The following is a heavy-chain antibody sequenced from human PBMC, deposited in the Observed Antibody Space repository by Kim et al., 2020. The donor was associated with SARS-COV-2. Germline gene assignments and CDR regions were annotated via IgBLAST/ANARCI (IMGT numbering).Heavy chain of an antibody. CDR2: IRESGDRT. V-gene: IGHV3-23*01. CDR3: AKHARYNSLWDAGQEPHDY. CDR1: GFLFTNYD. J-gene: IGHJ4*02. Sequence: GGSLRLFCATSGFLFTNYDMSWVRQAPGKGLEWITGIRESGDRTYYADSVKGRFTISRDNSKNTLYLQMSNLRAEDTAVYWCAKHARYNSLWDAGQEPHDYWGQGTLVTVSS. D-gene: IGHD1-1*01.